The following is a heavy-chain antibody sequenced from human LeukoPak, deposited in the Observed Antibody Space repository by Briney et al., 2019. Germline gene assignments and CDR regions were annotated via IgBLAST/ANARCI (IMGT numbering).Heavy chain of an antibody. V-gene: IGHV1-18*01. J-gene: IGHJ4*02. Sequence: GASVKVSCKASGYTFTSYGISWVREAPGQGVERMGWISAYNSNTNYAQKLQRRVPMTTDTSTSTAYMELRSLRSDDTAVYYCASHDSSGLFDYWGQGTLVTVSS. CDR2: ISAYNSNT. CDR1: GYTFTSYG. CDR3: ASHDSSGLFDY. D-gene: IGHD3-22*01.